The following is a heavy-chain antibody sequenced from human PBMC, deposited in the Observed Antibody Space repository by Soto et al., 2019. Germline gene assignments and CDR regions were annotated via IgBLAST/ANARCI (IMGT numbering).Heavy chain of an antibody. D-gene: IGHD3-9*01. J-gene: IGHJ6*02. CDR1: GYSFTSYW. CDR2: IDPSDSYT. V-gene: IGHV5-10-1*01. CDR3: ARHNPDWSAYSYYGTDV. Sequence: GESLKISCKGSGYSFTSYWISWVRQMPGKGLEWMGRIDPSDSYTNYSPSFQGHATISADKSISTTYLQWSSLKASDTAMYYCARHNPDWSAYSYYGTDVWGQGSTVTVSS.